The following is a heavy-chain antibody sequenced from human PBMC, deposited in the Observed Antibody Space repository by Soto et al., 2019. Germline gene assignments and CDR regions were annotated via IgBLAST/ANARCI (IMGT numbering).Heavy chain of an antibody. V-gene: IGHV3-64D*08. CDR3: VKARWTSPTDDGFAI. J-gene: IGHJ3*02. CDR2: INTEGGST. D-gene: IGHD3-3*01. Sequence: EEQLVESGGGLVXPGGSLXLSCSXSGXXXXXXAMXXVRQAPGKGLEYVSGINTEGGSTYYADSVKDRFTISRDNSKKTLDLQMSSLRSDDTAAYHCVKARWTSPTDDGFAIWGQGTKVTVYS. CDR1: GXXXXXXA.